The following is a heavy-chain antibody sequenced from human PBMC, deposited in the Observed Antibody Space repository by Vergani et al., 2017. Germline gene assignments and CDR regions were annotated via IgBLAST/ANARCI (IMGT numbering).Heavy chain of an antibody. V-gene: IGHV1-69*02. D-gene: IGHD2-15*01. Sequence: QVQLVQSGAEVKKPGSSVKVSCKASGGTFSSYTISWVRQAPGQGLEWMGRIIPILGIANYAQKFQGRVTITADKSTSTAYMELSSLRSEDTAVYYCARVRCSGGSCDPSGAFDIWGQGTMVTVSS. J-gene: IGHJ3*02. CDR3: ARVRCSGGSCDPSGAFDI. CDR2: IIPILGIA. CDR1: GGTFSSYT.